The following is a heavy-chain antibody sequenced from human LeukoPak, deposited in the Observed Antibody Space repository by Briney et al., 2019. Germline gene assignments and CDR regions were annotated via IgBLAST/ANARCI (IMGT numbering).Heavy chain of an antibody. Sequence: QTGGSLRLSCAASGFTFSSYGMHWVRQAPGTGPEWVAVIWHDGSNKYHTDSVKGRFTISRDNAKNSLYLQMNSLRAEDTAVYYCARFYGDCNAYYYYGMDVWRQGTTVTVSS. CDR3: ARFYGDCNAYYYYGMDV. CDR1: GFTFSSYG. V-gene: IGHV3-33*01. D-gene: IGHD4-17*01. J-gene: IGHJ6*02. CDR2: IWHDGSNK.